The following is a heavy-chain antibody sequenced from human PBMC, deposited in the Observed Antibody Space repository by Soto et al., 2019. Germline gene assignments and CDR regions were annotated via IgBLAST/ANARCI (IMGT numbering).Heavy chain of an antibody. CDR1: GFTFYSYW. D-gene: IGHD2-8*01. J-gene: IGHJ4*02. CDR3: ATANRGFSPTY. Sequence: EVQLVESGGGVVQPGGSLSLSCAASGFTFYSYWMSWVRQAPGRGLESVANIAQDGSEEYYVDSVKGRFTISRDNVRNSLYLQMSSLRAEDTAMYFCATANRGFSPTYWGQGTLVSVSS. V-gene: IGHV3-7*01. CDR2: IAQDGSEE.